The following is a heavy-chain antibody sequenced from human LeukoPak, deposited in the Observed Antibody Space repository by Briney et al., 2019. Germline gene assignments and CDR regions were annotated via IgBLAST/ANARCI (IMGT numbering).Heavy chain of an antibody. CDR3: AREREMPKRLSVWFDP. CDR1: GGSFSGYY. V-gene: IGHV4-34*01. D-gene: IGHD3-16*02. CDR2: INHSGST. Sequence: SETLSLTCAVYGGSFSGYYWSWIRQPPGKGLEWIGEINHSGSTNYNPSLKSRVTISVDTSKNQFSLKLSSVTAADTAVYYCAREREMPKRLSVWFDPWGQGTLVTVSS. J-gene: IGHJ5*02.